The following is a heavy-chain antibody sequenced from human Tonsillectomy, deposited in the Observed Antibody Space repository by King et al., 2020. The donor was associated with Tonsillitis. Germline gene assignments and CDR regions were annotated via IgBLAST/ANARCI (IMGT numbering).Heavy chain of an antibody. V-gene: IGHV3-23*01. CDR2: ISGSGDST. CDR3: AKGNKWVTMVRGVNPFDY. CDR1: GFAFSSYA. D-gene: IGHD3-10*01. Sequence: VQLQESGGGLVQSGGSLRVSCPASGFAFSSYAMSWVRQAPGKGLQWVSSISGSGDSTYYADSVKGRFTISRDNSKNTLYLQMNSLRAEDTAVYYCAKGNKWVTMVRGVNPFDYWGQGTPVTVSS. J-gene: IGHJ4*02.